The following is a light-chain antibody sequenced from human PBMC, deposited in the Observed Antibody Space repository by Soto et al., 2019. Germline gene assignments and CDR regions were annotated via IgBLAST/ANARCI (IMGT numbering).Light chain of an antibody. Sequence: QSALPQPRSVSGSPGQSVTISCTGTSSDIGGSNFVSWYQQHPGKAPKLMIYDVTKRPSGVPDRFSGSKSGNTASLTISGLQADDEADYCCCSYTGRVVFGGGTKLTVL. CDR1: SSDIGGSNF. CDR3: CSYTGRVV. V-gene: IGLV2-11*01. J-gene: IGLJ3*02. CDR2: DVT.